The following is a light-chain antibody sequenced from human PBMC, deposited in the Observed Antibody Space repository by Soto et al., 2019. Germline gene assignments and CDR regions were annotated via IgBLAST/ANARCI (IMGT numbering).Light chain of an antibody. CDR1: SSDIGAYKY. J-gene: IGLJ1*01. Sequence: QSALTQPASVSGSPGQSITISCTGTSSDIGAYKYVSWYQQHPGKAPQLIIYEVSNRPSGVSNRFSGSKSGNTASLTISGLQAEDEADYYCSSFTSISTYLFGTGTKVT. V-gene: IGLV2-14*01. CDR2: EVS. CDR3: SSFTSISTYL.